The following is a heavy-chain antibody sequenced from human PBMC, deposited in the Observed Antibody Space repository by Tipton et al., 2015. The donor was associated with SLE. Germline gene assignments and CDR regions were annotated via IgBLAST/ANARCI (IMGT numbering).Heavy chain of an antibody. Sequence: TLSLTCTVSGGSISSGSYYWSWIRQPAGKGLEWIGHIYTSGSTNYNPSLKSRVTISVDTSKNQFSLKLSSVTAADTAVYYCARGGVWGQGTMVTVSS. CDR2: IYTSGST. CDR3: ARGGV. CDR1: GGSISSGSYY. V-gene: IGHV4-61*09. D-gene: IGHD3-10*01. J-gene: IGHJ3*01.